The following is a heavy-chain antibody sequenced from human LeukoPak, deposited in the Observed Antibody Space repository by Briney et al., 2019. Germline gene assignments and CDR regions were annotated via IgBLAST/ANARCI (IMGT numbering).Heavy chain of an antibody. V-gene: IGHV3-30*18. D-gene: IGHD1-14*01. J-gene: IGHJ6*02. CDR3: AKGYHGMDV. Sequence: PGGSLRLSCAASGFTFSSYGMHWVRQAPGKGLEWVAVISYDGSNKYYADSVKGRFTISRDNSKNTLYLQMNSLRAEDTAVYYCAKGYHGMDVWGQGTTVTVSS. CDR2: ISYDGSNK. CDR1: GFTFSSYG.